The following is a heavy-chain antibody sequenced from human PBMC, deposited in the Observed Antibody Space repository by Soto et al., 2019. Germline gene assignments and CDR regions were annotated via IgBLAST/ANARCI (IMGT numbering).Heavy chain of an antibody. J-gene: IGHJ4*02. D-gene: IGHD4-17*01. CDR1: GFTFSNSA. Sequence: GGSLRLSCAASGFTFSNSAMSWVRQAPGKGLDWVSAISDSGVSTYYADSVKGRFTISRDNSKNTLYLQMNSLRAEDTAVYYCAKGKHGDFRFFDYWGQGTLVTVSS. CDR2: ISDSGVST. V-gene: IGHV3-23*01. CDR3: AKGKHGDFRFFDY.